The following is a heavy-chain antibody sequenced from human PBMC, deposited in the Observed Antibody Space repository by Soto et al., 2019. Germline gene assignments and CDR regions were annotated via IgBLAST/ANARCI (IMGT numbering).Heavy chain of an antibody. CDR3: ARDRNVLRYFDWLAENWFDP. D-gene: IGHD3-9*01. CDR2: IYYSGST. Sequence: QVQLQESGPGLVKPSQTLSLTCTVSGGSISSGGYYWSWIRQHPGKGLEWIGYIYYSGSTYYNPSLKSRVTISVDTSKTQFSLKLSSVTAADTAVYYCARDRNVLRYFDWLAENWFDPWGQGTLVTVSS. V-gene: IGHV4-31*03. J-gene: IGHJ5*02. CDR1: GGSISSGGYY.